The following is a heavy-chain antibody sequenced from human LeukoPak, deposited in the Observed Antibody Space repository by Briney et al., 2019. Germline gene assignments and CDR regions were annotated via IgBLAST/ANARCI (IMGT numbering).Heavy chain of an antibody. CDR2: IWYDGSNK. Sequence: GGSLRLSCAASGFTFSSYGMHWVRQAPGKGLEWVAVIWYDGSNKYYADSVKGRFTISRDNSKNTLYLQMNSVRAEDTAVYYCAKEYCSSTSCYGNWFDPWGQGTLVTVSS. CDR1: GFTFSSYG. D-gene: IGHD2-2*01. J-gene: IGHJ5*02. V-gene: IGHV3-33*06. CDR3: AKEYCSSTSCYGNWFDP.